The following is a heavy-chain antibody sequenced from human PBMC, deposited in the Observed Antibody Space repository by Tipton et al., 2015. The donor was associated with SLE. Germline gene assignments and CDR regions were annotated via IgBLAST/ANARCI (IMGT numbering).Heavy chain of an antibody. CDR1: GFTFSNYA. CDR2: IWYDGSEI. V-gene: IGHV3-33*08. D-gene: IGHD6-19*01. J-gene: IGHJ4*02. CDR3: AKGDSSAWSFFDY. Sequence: SLRLSCAASGFTFSNYAMHWVRQAPGKGLEWVAVIWYDGSEIYYTDSVKGRFTISRDNSKHTVFLETNSLRREDTAVYYCAKGDSSAWSFFDYWGQGTLVTVSS.